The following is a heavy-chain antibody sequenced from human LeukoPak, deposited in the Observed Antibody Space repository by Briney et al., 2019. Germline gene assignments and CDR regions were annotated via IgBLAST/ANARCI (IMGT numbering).Heavy chain of an antibody. J-gene: IGHJ3*02. CDR1: GFTVSSNY. CDR3: AKDKGEGSGWYNAFDI. D-gene: IGHD6-19*01. Sequence: GGSLRLSCAASGFTVSSNYMSWVRQAPGKGLEWVSVIYSGGSTYYADSVKGRFTISRDNSKNTLYLQMNSLRAEDTAVYYCAKDKGEGSGWYNAFDIWGQGTMVTVSS. V-gene: IGHV3-53*05. CDR2: IYSGGST.